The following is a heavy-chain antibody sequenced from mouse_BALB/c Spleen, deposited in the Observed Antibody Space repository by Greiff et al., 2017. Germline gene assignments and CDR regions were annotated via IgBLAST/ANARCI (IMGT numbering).Heavy chain of an antibody. D-gene: IGHD2-1*01. CDR2: ISRGGST. CDR1: GFTFSSYA. J-gene: IGHJ1*01. V-gene: IGHV5-6-5*01. CDR3: ARGDGNWYFDV. Sequence: EVQRVESGGGLVKPGGSLKLSCAASGFTFSSYAMSWVRQTPEKRLEWVASISRGGSTYYPDSVKGRFTISRDNARNILYLQMSSLRSEDTAMYYCARGDGNWYFDVWGAGTTVTVSS.